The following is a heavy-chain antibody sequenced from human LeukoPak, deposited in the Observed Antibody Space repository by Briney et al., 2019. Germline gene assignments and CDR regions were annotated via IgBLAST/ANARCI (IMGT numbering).Heavy chain of an antibody. V-gene: IGHV3-48*02. J-gene: IGHJ4*02. CDR1: GFTFSGFA. D-gene: IGHD7-27*01. CDR2: ISSTSNTI. Sequence: GGSLRLSCAASGFTFSGFAMNWVRQAPGKGLEWVSYISSTSNTIYYADSVKGRFTISRDNAKNSLYLQMNSLRDEDTAVYYCATDWGSSDYWGQGTLVTVSS. CDR3: ATDWGSSDY.